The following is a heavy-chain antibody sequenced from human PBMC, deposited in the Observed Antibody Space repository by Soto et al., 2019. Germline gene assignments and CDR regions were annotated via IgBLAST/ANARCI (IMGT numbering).Heavy chain of an antibody. CDR2: IYWDDDK. D-gene: IGHD2-15*01. J-gene: IGHJ4*02. V-gene: IGHV2-5*02. Sequence: QIKLKESGPTLVKPTQTLTLTCTFSGFSLSTSGVGVGWIRQPPGKALEWLALIYWDDDKRYSPSLKSRLIITKDTSKNQVVFTMTNMDPVDTATYYCAHISGPSHTFDYWGQGTLVTVSS. CDR1: GFSLSTSGVG. CDR3: AHISGPSHTFDY.